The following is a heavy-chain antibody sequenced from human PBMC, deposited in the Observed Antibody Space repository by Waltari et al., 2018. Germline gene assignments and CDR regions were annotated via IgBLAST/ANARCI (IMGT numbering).Heavy chain of an antibody. CDR3: ARDPGPIVGAPDY. CDR2: INPKNGDT. J-gene: IGHJ4*02. V-gene: IGHV1-2*02. Sequence: QVQLVQSGTEVKKPGASVKVSCQASGYSFPDYPLHWVRQTPGQGLEWLGWINPKNGDTGYALNFLGRVTMTRDTSINTAFMDLSGLRSDDTAVFYCARDPGPIVGAPDYWGQGTLVTVSS. D-gene: IGHD1-26*01. CDR1: GYSFPDYP.